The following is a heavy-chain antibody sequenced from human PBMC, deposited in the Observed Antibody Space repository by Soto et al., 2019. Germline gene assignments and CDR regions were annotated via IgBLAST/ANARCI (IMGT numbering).Heavy chain of an antibody. V-gene: IGHV3-23*01. CDR2: LNGAGVST. Sequence: PGGSLRLSCLASGFTFSDYAMTWVRHVPGRGLEWVSSLNGAGVSTYYADSVRGRFTISRDNSQNTLFLQMNRLTVDDTAIYYCAAPRDEYGSGISWFTYGMDVWGQGTTVTVSS. CDR3: AAPRDEYGSGISWFTYGMDV. D-gene: IGHD3-10*01. J-gene: IGHJ6*02. CDR1: GFTFSDYA.